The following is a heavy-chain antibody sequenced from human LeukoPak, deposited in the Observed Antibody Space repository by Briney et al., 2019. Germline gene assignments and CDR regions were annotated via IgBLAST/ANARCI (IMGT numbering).Heavy chain of an antibody. CDR3: ARGGVTPGY. CDR2: ISSSSSTI. CDR1: GFTFSSYS. D-gene: IGHD3-10*01. J-gene: IGHJ4*02. Sequence: PGGSLRLSCAASGFTFSSYSMNWVRQAPGKGLEWVSYISSSSSTIYYADSVKGRFTISRDNAKNSLYLQMNSLRAEDTAVYYCARGGVTPGYWGQGTLVTVSS. V-gene: IGHV3-48*04.